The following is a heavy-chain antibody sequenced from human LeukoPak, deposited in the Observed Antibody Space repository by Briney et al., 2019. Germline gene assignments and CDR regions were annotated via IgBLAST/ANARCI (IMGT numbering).Heavy chain of an antibody. D-gene: IGHD5-12*01. CDR1: GFTFSDYY. CDR2: LSGSGDTT. CDR3: ARDGEWLRPMDY. Sequence: GGSLRLSCAASGFTFSDYYMSWIRQTPGKGLEWVSYLSGSGDTTYYADSVKGRFTISRDDAKNSLYLQMNSLRAEDTAVYYCARDGEWLRPMDYWGQGTLVTVSS. J-gene: IGHJ4*02. V-gene: IGHV3-11*04.